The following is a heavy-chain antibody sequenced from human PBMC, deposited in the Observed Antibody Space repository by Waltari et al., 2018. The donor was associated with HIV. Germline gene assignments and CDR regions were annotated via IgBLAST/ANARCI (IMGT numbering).Heavy chain of an antibody. Sequence: EVQLVESGGGLVQPGGSLRVSCAASGFTLSNPCRSGVRQAPGKGLEWVANIKRDGSEKYYVDSVKGRFTISRDTAKNSLSLQMNSLRAEDTAVYYCARAPYDSGNEYYFDHWGLGTLVTVSS. CDR3: ARAPYDSGNEYYFDH. CDR1: GFTLSNPC. V-gene: IGHV3-7*03. J-gene: IGHJ4*02. D-gene: IGHD3-10*01. CDR2: IKRDGSEK.